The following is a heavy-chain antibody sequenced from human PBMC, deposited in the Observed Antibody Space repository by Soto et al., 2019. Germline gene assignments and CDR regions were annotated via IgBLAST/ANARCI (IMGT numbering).Heavy chain of an antibody. CDR2: ITYDGLDKFK. J-gene: IGHJ4*02. V-gene: IGHV3-30*04. D-gene: IGHD2-15*01. CDR3: VKDRGGCWTFDS. CDR1: GFTFSRDA. Sequence: GGSLRLSCAAAGFTFSRDAMHWVRRAPGKGLEWVAVITYDGLDKFKWYAESVEGRFTISRDNSKSMLYLEMNSLRLEDTAVYYCVKDRGGCWTFDSWGQGTLVTVSS.